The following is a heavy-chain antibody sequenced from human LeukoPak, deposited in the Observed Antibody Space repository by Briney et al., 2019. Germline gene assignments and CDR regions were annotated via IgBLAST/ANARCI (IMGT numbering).Heavy chain of an antibody. CDR2: IY. CDR3: ARHRDSSGYYLDY. J-gene: IGHJ4*02. D-gene: IGHD3-22*01. V-gene: IGHV5-51*01. Sequence: GESLKISCKGSGYSFTSYWIGWVRQMPGKGLEWMGIIYSPSFQGQVTISADKSVSTAYLQWSSLKASDTAMYYCARHRDSSGYYLDYWGQGTLVTVSS. CDR1: GYSFTSYW.